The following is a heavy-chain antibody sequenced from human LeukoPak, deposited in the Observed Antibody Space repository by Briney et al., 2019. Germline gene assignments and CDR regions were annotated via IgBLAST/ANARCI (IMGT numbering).Heavy chain of an antibody. CDR2: IRSKANNYAT. J-gene: IGHJ4*02. D-gene: IGHD3-9*01. CDR3: TRSWDYDILTD. Sequence: GGSLRLSSAASGFTFSDSTMHWVRQASGKGLEWVGHIRSKANNYATAIAASVRGRFTISRDDSSNTAYLHMNSLNTEDTAVYSCTRSWDYDILTDWGQGTLVTVSS. V-gene: IGHV3-73*01. CDR1: GFTFSDST.